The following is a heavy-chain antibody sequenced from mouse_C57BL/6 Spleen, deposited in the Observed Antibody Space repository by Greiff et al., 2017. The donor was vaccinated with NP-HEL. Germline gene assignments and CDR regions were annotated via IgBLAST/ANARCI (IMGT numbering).Heavy chain of an antibody. CDR3: ARDPSYDGYYDAMDY. Sequence: VQGVESGPELVKPGASVKISCKASGYAFSSSWMNWVKQRPGKGLEWIGRIYPGDGDTNYNGKFKGKATLTADKSSSTAYMQLSSLTSEDSAVYFCARDPSYDGYYDAMDYWGQGTSVTVSS. CDR1: GYAFSSSW. V-gene: IGHV1-82*01. D-gene: IGHD2-3*01. CDR2: IYPGDGDT. J-gene: IGHJ4*01.